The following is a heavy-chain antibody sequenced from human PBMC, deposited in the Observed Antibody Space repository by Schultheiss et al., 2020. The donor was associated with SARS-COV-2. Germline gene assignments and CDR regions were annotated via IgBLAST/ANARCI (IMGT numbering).Heavy chain of an antibody. CDR2: IYRGGSE. J-gene: IGHJ1*01. CDR3: AKDPSPKYFQH. CDR1: GFTVSSEY. V-gene: IGHV3-53*01. Sequence: GESLKISCAASGFTVSSEYMSWVRQAPGKGLEWVSVIYRGGSEDYAESVKGRFTISRDNSKNTLYLQMNSLRAEDTAVYYCAKDPSPKYFQHWGQGTLVTVSS.